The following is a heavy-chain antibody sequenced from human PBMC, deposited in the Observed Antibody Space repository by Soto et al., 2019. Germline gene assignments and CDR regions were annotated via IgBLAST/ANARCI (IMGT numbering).Heavy chain of an antibody. V-gene: IGHV1-18*03. CDR1: GYTFTSYG. CDR3: ARSAAAGTGWFDP. D-gene: IGHD6-13*01. CDR2: ISAYNGNT. J-gene: IGHJ5*02. Sequence: ASVKVSCKASGYTFTSYGISWVRQAPGQGLEWMGWISAYNGNTNYAQKLQGRITMTTVTSTSTAYMELRILRSDYMAVYYCARSAAAGTGWFDPWGQGTLVTVSS.